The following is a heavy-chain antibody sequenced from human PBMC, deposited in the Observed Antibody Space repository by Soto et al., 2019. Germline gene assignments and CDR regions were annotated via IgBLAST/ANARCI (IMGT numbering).Heavy chain of an antibody. V-gene: IGHV4-59*01. CDR1: GGSINNYY. J-gene: IGHJ6*02. CDR2: MYYSGDT. D-gene: IGHD1-1*01. CDR3: ARGDWNDYFYNGMDV. Sequence: QVQLQESGPGLVKPSETLSLTCTVSGGSINNYYWVWLRQPPGEGLEWIGHMYYSGDTDYNPSLKRRVAISVDTTKNRFSLRLTSVTAADTAVYYCARGDWNDYFYNGMDVWGQRTTVIVSS.